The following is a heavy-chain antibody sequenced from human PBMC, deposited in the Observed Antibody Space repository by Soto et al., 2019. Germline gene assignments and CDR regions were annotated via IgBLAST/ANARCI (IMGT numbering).Heavy chain of an antibody. CDR2: FYYSERT. Sequence: SVTLSLTCTVSGGSISSVPYSWGWIRQPPGEGLEWIGTFYYSERTHYNPSLESRVTISVDTSKNQFSLKVNSVTAADTAVYYCARRAVVAVTGSLDNWLDPWGQGILVTVSS. V-gene: IGHV4-39*07. D-gene: IGHD2-21*01. CDR1: GGSISSVPYS. J-gene: IGHJ5*02. CDR3: ARRAVVAVTGSLDNWLDP.